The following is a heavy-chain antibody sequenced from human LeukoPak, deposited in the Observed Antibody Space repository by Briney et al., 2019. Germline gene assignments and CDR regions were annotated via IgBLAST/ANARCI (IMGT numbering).Heavy chain of an antibody. CDR2: TSSSSSTI. Sequence: GGSLRLSCAASGFTFSGYDMSWVRQAPGKGLEWVSYTSSSSSTIYYADSVKSRFTISRDNAKNSLYLQMNSLRAEDTVVYYCARLRYYGMDVWGQGTTVTVSS. J-gene: IGHJ6*02. CDR1: GFTFSGYD. CDR3: ARLRYYGMDV. V-gene: IGHV3-48*04.